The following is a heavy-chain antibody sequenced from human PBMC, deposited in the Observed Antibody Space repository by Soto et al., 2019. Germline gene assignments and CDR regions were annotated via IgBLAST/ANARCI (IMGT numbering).Heavy chain of an antibody. D-gene: IGHD5-12*01. CDR3: ARGYSGYDWAPFDY. CDR2: IYYSGST. V-gene: IGHV4-39*01. CDR1: GGSISSSSYY. J-gene: IGHJ4*02. Sequence: SETLSLTCTVSGGSISSSSYYWGWIRQPPGKGLEWIGSIYYSGSTYYNPSLKSRVTISVDTSKNQFSLKLSSVTAADTAVYYCARGYSGYDWAPFDYWGQGTLVTVS.